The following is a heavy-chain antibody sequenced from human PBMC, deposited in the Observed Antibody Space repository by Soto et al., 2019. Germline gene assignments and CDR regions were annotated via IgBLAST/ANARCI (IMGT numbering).Heavy chain of an antibody. J-gene: IGHJ4*02. CDR3: ARSLIAAAGTAHFDY. D-gene: IGHD6-13*01. CDR2: IIPILGIA. V-gene: IGHV1-69*02. Sequence: GASVKVSCKASGGTFSSYTISWVRQAPGQGLEWMGRIIPILGIANYAQKFQGRVTITADKSTSTAYMELSSLRSEDTAVYYCARSLIAAAGTAHFDYWGQGTLVTSPQ. CDR1: GGTFSSYT.